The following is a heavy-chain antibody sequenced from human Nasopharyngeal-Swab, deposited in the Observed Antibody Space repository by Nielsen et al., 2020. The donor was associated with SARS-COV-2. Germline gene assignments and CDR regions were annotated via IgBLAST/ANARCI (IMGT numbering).Heavy chain of an antibody. V-gene: IGHV3-21*01. J-gene: IGHJ6*02. CDR2: ISSSSSYI. Sequence: GGSLRLSCAASGFTFNNYNFNWVRQAPGKGLEWVSSISSSSSYIYYAGSVKGRFTISRDNAKNSLYLQMNSLRAEDTAVYYCARDGLDYDFWSAYFMDVWGQGTPVTVSS. CDR3: ARDGLDYDFWSAYFMDV. CDR1: GFTFNNYN. D-gene: IGHD3-3*01.